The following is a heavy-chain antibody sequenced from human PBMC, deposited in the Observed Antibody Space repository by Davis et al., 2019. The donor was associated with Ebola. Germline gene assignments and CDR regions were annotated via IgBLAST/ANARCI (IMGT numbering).Heavy chain of an antibody. CDR3: ARGWLRSGLDV. Sequence: HSQTLSLTCAISGDSVSGSSGAWNWIRQSPSRGLEWLGRTYYSSKWYNESALSVKSRITINPDTSNNHFSLHLSSVTPEDTAVYYCARGWLRSGLDVWGKGAAVIVSS. D-gene: IGHD5-12*01. V-gene: IGHV6-1*01. CDR1: GDSVSGSSGA. J-gene: IGHJ6*04. CDR2: TYYSSKWYN.